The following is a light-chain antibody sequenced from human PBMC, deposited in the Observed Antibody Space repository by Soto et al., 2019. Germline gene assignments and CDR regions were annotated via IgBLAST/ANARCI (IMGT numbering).Light chain of an antibody. V-gene: IGKV1-5*01. CDR1: QSISTG. CDR2: DAS. CDR3: QQYNTYPIT. Sequence: DIQMTQSPSTLSSSVGDRVTITCRASQSISTGLAWYQQKPGKAPNLLIYDASTLESGVPSRFSGSGSGTEFTLTISSLQPDDFATYYCQQYNTYPITFGQGTRLEIK. J-gene: IGKJ5*01.